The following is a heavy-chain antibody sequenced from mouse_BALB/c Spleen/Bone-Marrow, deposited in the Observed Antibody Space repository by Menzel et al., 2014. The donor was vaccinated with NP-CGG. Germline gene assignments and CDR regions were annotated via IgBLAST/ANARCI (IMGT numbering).Heavy chain of an antibody. Sequence: VQLQQSGPELVKPGASVKISCKASGYTFTDYNMHWVKQSHGKSLEWIGYIYPYNGGTGYNQKFKSKATLTVDNYSSTAYMELRSLTSEDSAVYYCATRFITTAGYWGQGTTLTVSS. D-gene: IGHD1-2*01. J-gene: IGHJ2*01. CDR2: IYPYNGGT. V-gene: IGHV1S29*02. CDR3: ATRFITTAGY. CDR1: GYTFTDYN.